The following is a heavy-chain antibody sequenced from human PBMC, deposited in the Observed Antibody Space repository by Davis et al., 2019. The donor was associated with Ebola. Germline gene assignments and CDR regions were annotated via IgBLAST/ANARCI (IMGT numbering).Heavy chain of an antibody. V-gene: IGHV1-3*01. CDR1: GYTFTSYA. CDR2: INAGNGNT. J-gene: IGHJ6*02. CDR3: ARDSTVTTLGYYYGMDV. D-gene: IGHD4-11*01. Sequence: ASVKVSCKASGYTFTSYAMHWVRQAPGQRLEWMGWINAGNGNTKYSQKFQGRVTITRDTSASTAYMELSSLRSEDTAVYYCARDSTVTTLGYYYGMDVWGQGTTVTVPS.